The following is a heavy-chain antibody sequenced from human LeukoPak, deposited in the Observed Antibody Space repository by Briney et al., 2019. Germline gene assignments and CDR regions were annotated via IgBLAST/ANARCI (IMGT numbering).Heavy chain of an antibody. V-gene: IGHV4-39*01. CDR3: ARRNGHSWDVGNWFDP. J-gene: IGHJ5*02. D-gene: IGHD6-13*01. CDR2: VYYSRIT. CDR1: GGSISSSSYY. Sequence: SETLSLTCSVSGGSISSSSYYWGWIRQPPGMGLEWIGSVYYSRITYYNQSLKSRATVSVDTSKNQFSLNLNSVTAADTAVYYCARRNGHSWDVGNWFDPWGQGTVVTLSS.